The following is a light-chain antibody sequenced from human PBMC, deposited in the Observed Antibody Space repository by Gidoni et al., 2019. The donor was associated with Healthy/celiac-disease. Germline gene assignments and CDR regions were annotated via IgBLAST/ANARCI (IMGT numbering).Light chain of an antibody. CDR2: AAS. CDR3: QQNYSTPWT. Sequence: IQMTQSPSSLPASVGDRVTITCLASQSISSYLNWYQQKPGKAPKLLIYAASSLQSGVPSRCSGSGSGTDFTLTISSLQPEDFATYYCQQNYSTPWTFGQGTKVEIK. CDR1: QSISSY. J-gene: IGKJ1*01. V-gene: IGKV1-39*01.